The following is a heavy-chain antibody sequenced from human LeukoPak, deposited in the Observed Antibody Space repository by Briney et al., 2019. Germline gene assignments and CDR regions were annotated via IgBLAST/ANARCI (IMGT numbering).Heavy chain of an antibody. J-gene: IGHJ4*02. CDR2: INPNSGGT. D-gene: IGHD1-20*01. Sequence: AASVKVSCKASGYTFTGYYIHWVRQAPGQGLEWMGRINPNSGGTNYAQKFQGRVTMTRDTSISTAYMGLSRLKSDDTAVYYCARSPQGDNWNDYWGQGTLVTVSS. V-gene: IGHV1-2*06. CDR3: ARSPQGDNWNDY. CDR1: GYTFTGYY.